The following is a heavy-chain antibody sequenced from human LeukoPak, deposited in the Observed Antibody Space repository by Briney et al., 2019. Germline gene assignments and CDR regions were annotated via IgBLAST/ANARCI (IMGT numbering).Heavy chain of an antibody. Sequence: GGSLRLSCAASGLIFSNYWMTWVRQAPGKGLEWVANIKEDGSETYYVDSVKGRFTISRDNDKNTLYLQMNSLRAEDTAVYYCAREVDTAIPYYFDYWGQGTLVTVSS. D-gene: IGHD5-18*01. CDR1: GLIFSNYW. CDR3: AREVDTAIPYYFDY. CDR2: IKEDGSET. V-gene: IGHV3-7*01. J-gene: IGHJ4*02.